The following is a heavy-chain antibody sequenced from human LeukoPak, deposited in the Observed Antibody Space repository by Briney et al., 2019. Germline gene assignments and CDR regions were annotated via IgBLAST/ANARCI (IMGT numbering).Heavy chain of an antibody. Sequence: TGGSLRLSCAASGFTFSSYEMNWVRQAPGKGLEWVSYISSSGATKHYADSVKGRFTTSRDNAKNTLYLQMNSLRAEDTAVYYCARDEGPYYYGMHVWGQGTTVTVSS. J-gene: IGHJ6*02. CDR1: GFTFSSYE. CDR2: ISSSGATK. D-gene: IGHD2-21*01. CDR3: ARDEGPYYYGMHV. V-gene: IGHV3-48*03.